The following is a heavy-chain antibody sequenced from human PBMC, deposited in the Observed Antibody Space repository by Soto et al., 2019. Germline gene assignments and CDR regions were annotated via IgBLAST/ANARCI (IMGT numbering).Heavy chain of an antibody. CDR2: IYYSGST. V-gene: IGHV4-31*03. Sequence: SETLSLTCTVSGGSISSGGYYWSWIRQHPGKGLEWIGYIYYSGSTYYNPSLKSRVTISVDTSKNQFSLKLSSVTAADTAVYYCARDLYGDYVSGLLGYWGQGTLVTVSS. CDR1: GGSISSGGYY. D-gene: IGHD4-17*01. CDR3: ARDLYGDYVSGLLGY. J-gene: IGHJ4*02.